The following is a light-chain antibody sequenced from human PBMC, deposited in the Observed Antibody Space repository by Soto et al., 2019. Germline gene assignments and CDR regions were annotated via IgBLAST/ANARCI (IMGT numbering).Light chain of an antibody. Sequence: DIVMTQSPLYMPVTPGEPASISCRSSQSLLHRNGYNYLDWYLQKPGQSPQLLIYMGSNRASGVPDRFSGSGSGTDFTLKISRVEAEDVGVYYCMQALQTPLSFGGGTKVEIK. CDR3: MQALQTPLS. CDR2: MGS. J-gene: IGKJ4*01. V-gene: IGKV2-28*01. CDR1: QSLLHRNGYNY.